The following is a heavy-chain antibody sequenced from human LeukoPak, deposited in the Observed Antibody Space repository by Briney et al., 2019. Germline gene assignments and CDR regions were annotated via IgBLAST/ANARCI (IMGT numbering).Heavy chain of an antibody. D-gene: IGHD1-26*01. V-gene: IGHV4-59*01. CDR1: GGSISSYY. CDR3: ARAEEWELPDAFDI. CDR2: IYYSGST. J-gene: IGHJ3*02. Sequence: SETLSLTCTVSGGSISSYYWSWIRQPPGKGLEWIGYIYYSGSTNYNPSLKSRVTISVDTSKNQFSLKLSSVTAADTAVYYCARAEEWELPDAFDIWGQGTMVTVSS.